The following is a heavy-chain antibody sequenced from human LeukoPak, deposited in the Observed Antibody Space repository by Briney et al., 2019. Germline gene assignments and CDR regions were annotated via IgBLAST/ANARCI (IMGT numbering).Heavy chain of an antibody. CDR3: ARTMDGYNFSGVPYYFDY. D-gene: IGHD5-24*01. Sequence: PSQTLSLTCAVSGGSISSGGYSWSWIRQPPGKGLEWIGYIYHSGSTYYNPSLKSRVTISVDRSKNQFSLKLSSVTAADTAVYYCARTMDGYNFSGVPYYFDYWGQGTLVTVSS. V-gene: IGHV4-30-2*01. J-gene: IGHJ4*02. CDR2: IYHSGST. CDR1: GGSISSGGYS.